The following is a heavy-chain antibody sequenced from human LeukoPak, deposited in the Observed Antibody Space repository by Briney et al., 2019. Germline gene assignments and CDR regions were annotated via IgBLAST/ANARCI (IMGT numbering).Heavy chain of an antibody. D-gene: IGHD3-22*01. J-gene: IGHJ6*02. CDR1: GVSIRSYS. CDR3: ARESGYYDSSGYQTYYGMDV. CDR2: IYYSGST. V-gene: IGHV4-59*01. Sequence: SETLSLSCAVSGVSIRSYSRSWIRQPPGKGLEWVGYIYYSGSTNYNPSPKSRVTISVYTSKNQISLKLSSVTAADTAVYYCARESGYYDSSGYQTYYGMDVWGQGTTVTVSS.